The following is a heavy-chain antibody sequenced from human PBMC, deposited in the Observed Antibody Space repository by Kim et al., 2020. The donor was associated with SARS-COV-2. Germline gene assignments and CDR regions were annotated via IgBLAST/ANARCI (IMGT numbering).Heavy chain of an antibody. Sequence: YDDSVKGPLTTSRDNSKNTLYLQMNSLRAEDTAVYYCARVLYDSSGAFDYWGQGTLVTVSS. V-gene: IGHV3-30*01. CDR3: ARVLYDSSGAFDY. D-gene: IGHD3-22*01. J-gene: IGHJ4*02.